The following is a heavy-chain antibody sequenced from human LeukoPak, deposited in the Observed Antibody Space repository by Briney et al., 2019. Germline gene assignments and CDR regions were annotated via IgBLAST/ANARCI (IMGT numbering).Heavy chain of an antibody. CDR3: ARGLQYFDSPGRLGY. D-gene: IGHD3-9*01. Sequence: WETLSLTCNVYGGTFSGYYWSWIRQPPGKGLEWIGEINHNGNSNYNPSLKSRVSFSVDMSKNHFSLRLTSVTVADTAVHYCARGLQYFDSPGRLGYWGQGALVTVSS. CDR1: GGTFSGYY. J-gene: IGHJ4*02. V-gene: IGHV4-34*01. CDR2: INHNGNS.